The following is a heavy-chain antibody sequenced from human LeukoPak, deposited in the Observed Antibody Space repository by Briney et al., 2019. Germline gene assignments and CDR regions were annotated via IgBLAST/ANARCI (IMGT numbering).Heavy chain of an antibody. D-gene: IGHD3-22*01. Sequence: PGGSLRLSCAASGFTFSDYYMSWIRQAPGKGLEWVSYISSSGSTIYYADSVKGRFTISRDNAKNSLYLQMNSLRAEDTAVYYCASSISYYYDTSGSFEGIDCWGQGTLVTVSS. CDR2: ISSSGSTI. V-gene: IGHV3-11*04. J-gene: IGHJ4*02. CDR1: GFTFSDYY. CDR3: ASSISYYYDTSGSFEGIDC.